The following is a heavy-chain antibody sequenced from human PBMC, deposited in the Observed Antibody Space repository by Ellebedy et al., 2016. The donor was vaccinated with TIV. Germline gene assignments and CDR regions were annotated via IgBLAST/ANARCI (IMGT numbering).Heavy chain of an antibody. D-gene: IGHD1-14*01. V-gene: IGHV3-66*01. Sequence: GESLKISCAASGLTVSSNYMNWVRQAPGQGLEWVSVFYSDGRTYFADSVKGRFTVSRDISRNTLYLQMNSLRAEDTAVYFCARVRGGSESYAMDVWGQGTTVTVSS. CDR3: ARVRGGSESYAMDV. CDR1: GLTVSSNY. J-gene: IGHJ6*02. CDR2: FYSDGRT.